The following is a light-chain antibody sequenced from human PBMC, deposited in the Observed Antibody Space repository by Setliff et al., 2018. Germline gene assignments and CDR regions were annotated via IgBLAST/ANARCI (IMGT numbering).Light chain of an antibody. J-gene: IGLJ1*01. CDR3: SSYTSGSPLYV. CDR2: DVS. Sequence: SVLTQPASVSGSPGQSIAVSCTGSGSDVGAYKFVSWYQQRPGKAPRLMIYDVSNRPSGVSSRFSGSKSGNTASLTIPGLQAEDEADYYCSSYTSGSPLYVFGAGTKVTVL. V-gene: IGLV2-14*01. CDR1: GSDVGAYKF.